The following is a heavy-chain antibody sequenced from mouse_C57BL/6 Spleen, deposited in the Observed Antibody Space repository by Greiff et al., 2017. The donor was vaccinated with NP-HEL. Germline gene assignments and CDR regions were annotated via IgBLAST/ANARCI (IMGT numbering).Heavy chain of an antibody. CDR3: ARRYYGYDVEYYAMDY. Sequence: VQLQESGAELVRPGTSVKVSCKASGYAFTNYLIEWVKQRPGQGLEWIGVINPGSGGTNYNEKFKGKATLTADKSSSTAYMQLSSLTSEDSAVYFCARRYYGYDVEYYAMDYWGQGTSVTVSS. V-gene: IGHV1-54*01. J-gene: IGHJ4*01. D-gene: IGHD2-2*01. CDR1: GYAFTNYL. CDR2: INPGSGGT.